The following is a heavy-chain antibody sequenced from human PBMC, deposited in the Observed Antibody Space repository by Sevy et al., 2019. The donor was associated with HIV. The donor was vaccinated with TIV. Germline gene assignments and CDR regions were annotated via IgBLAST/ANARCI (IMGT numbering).Heavy chain of an antibody. CDR1: GFTFSSYA. D-gene: IGHD6-19*01. J-gene: IGHJ4*02. V-gene: IGHV3-23*01. Sequence: GGSLRLSCAASGFTFSSYAMSWVRQAPGKGLEWVSAISGSGGSTYYADSVKGRFTISRDNSKNTLYLQMNSLRAEDTAVYYCAKDKGIAVAGTGFDYWGQGTLVTVSS. CDR3: AKDKGIAVAGTGFDY. CDR2: ISGSGGST.